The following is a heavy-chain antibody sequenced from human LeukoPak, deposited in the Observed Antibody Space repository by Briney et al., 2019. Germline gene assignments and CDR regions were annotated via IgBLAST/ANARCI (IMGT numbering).Heavy chain of an antibody. V-gene: IGHV3-7*03. D-gene: IGHD4-17*01. CDR2: INQGGSQK. CDR1: GFTFSSYW. CDR3: ARDWFDGDYDRFDY. J-gene: IGHJ4*02. Sequence: GGSLRLSCAVSGFTFSSYWMSWFRQAPGKGLEWVANINQGGSQKFSVDSVKGRFTISRDNAKNSLSLQMNSLRVEDTAVYYCARDWFDGDYDRFDYWGQGTLVTVSS.